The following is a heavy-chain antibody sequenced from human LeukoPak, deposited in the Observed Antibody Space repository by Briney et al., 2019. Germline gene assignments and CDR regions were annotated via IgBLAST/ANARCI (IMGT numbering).Heavy chain of an antibody. CDR3: ARGTLWFDP. Sequence: SETLSLTCTVSGYSISSGYYWGWIRQPPGKGLEWIGSIYHSGSTNYNPSLKSRVTISVDTSKNQFSLKLSSVTAADTAVYYCARGTLWFDPWGQGTLVTVSS. CDR1: GYSISSGYY. V-gene: IGHV4-38-2*02. J-gene: IGHJ5*02. D-gene: IGHD3/OR15-3a*01. CDR2: IYHSGST.